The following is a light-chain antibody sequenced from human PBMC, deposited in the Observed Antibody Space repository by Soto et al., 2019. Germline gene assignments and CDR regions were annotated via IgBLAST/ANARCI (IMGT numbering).Light chain of an antibody. V-gene: IGKV1-5*01. CDR3: QQYNSYPCT. J-gene: IGKJ1*01. CDR2: DVS. Sequence: DIQLTQSPSTLSASVGDRVTITCRASQSISNWLAWYQQKPGKAPKLLIYDVSRLESGVPSRFSGSGSGTEFTLTISSLQPDDFATYYCQQYNSYPCTFGQGTKVEIK. CDR1: QSISNW.